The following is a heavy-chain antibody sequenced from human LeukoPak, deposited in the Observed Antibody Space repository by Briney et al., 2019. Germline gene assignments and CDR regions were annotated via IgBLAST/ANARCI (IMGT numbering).Heavy chain of an antibody. CDR2: IYYSGST. Sequence: SETLSPTCTVSGGSISSYYWSWIRQPPGKGLEWIGYIYYSGSTNYNPSLKSRVTISVETSKNQFSLKLSSVTAADTAVYYCARVTGYMIEDYFDYWGQGTLVTVSS. CDR3: ARVTGYMIEDYFDY. J-gene: IGHJ4*02. D-gene: IGHD3-22*01. V-gene: IGHV4-59*01. CDR1: GGSISSYY.